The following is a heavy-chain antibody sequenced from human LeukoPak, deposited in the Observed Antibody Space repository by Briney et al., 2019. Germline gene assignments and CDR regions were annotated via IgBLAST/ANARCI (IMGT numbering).Heavy chain of an antibody. Sequence: GGSLRLSCAASGFTFSSYLMHWVRQAPGKGLVWVSRINTDGSSTTYADSVKGRFTISRDNAKNTLYLQMNSLRAEDTAVYYCARPTEMATIRDAFDIWGQGTMVTVSS. CDR1: GFTFSSYL. D-gene: IGHD5-24*01. V-gene: IGHV3-74*01. CDR2: INTDGSST. CDR3: ARPTEMATIRDAFDI. J-gene: IGHJ3*02.